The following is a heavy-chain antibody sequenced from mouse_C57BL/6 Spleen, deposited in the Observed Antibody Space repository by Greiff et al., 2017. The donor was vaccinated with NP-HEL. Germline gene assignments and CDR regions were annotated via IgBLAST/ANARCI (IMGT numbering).Heavy chain of an antibody. V-gene: IGHV5-17*01. J-gene: IGHJ1*03. CDR1: GFTFSDYG. D-gene: IGHD1-1*01. Sequence: EVQGVESGGGLVKPGGSLKLSCAASGFTFSDYGMHWVRQAPEKGLEWVAYISSGSSTIYYADTVKGRFTLSRDNAKNTRYMQMTRLRSEDTAMYYCARRPYYYGSSDWYFDVWGTGTTVTVSS. CDR2: ISSGSSTI. CDR3: ARRPYYYGSSDWYFDV.